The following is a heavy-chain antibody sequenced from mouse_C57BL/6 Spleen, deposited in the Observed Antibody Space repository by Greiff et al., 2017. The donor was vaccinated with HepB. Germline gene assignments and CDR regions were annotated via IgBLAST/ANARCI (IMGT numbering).Heavy chain of an antibody. CDR3: TGGSSPDYAMDY. J-gene: IGHJ4*01. CDR2: IDPETGGT. Sequence: VQLQQSGAELVRPGASVTLSCKASGYTFTDYEMHWVKQTPVHGLEWIGAIDPETGGTAYNQKFKGKAILPADKSSSPAYMELRSLTSEDSAVYYCTGGSSPDYAMDYWGQGTSVTVSS. V-gene: IGHV1-15*01. D-gene: IGHD1-1*01. CDR1: GYTFTDYE.